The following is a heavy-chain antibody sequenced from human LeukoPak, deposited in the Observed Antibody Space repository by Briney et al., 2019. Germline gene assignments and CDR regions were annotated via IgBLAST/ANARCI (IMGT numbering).Heavy chain of an antibody. CDR2: MNPNSGNT. CDR3: ATSQQLVLPYCMDV. J-gene: IGHJ6*03. Sequence: ASVKVSCKASGYTFTSYDINWVRQATGQGLEWMGWMNPNSGNTGYAKKFQGRVTITRNTSISTAYMELSSLRSEDTAVYYCATSQQLVLPYCMDVWGKGTTVTVSS. CDR1: GYTFTSYD. V-gene: IGHV1-8*03. D-gene: IGHD6-13*01.